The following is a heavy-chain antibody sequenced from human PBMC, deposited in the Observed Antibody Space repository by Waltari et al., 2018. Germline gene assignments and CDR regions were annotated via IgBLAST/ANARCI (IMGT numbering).Heavy chain of an antibody. CDR2: IIPIFGTA. CDR3: ARDVRSGWYLLDY. CDR1: GGTFSSYA. V-gene: IGHV1-69*01. D-gene: IGHD6-19*01. Sequence: SSMKVSCKASGGTFSSYAISWVRQAPGQGLEWMGGIIPIFGTANYAQKFQGRVTITADESTSTAYMELSSLRSEDTAVYYCARDVRSGWYLLDYWGQGTLVTVSS. J-gene: IGHJ4*02.